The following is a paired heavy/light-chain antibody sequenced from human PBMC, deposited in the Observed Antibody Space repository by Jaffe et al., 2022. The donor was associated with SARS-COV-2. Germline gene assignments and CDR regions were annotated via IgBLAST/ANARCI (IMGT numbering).Light chain of an antibody. CDR1: QGVSTN. CDR2: GAS. J-gene: IGKJ2*01. CDR3: QQYNNWPPA. Sequence: EIVMTQSPTTLSVSPGDWATLSCRASQGVSTNLAWYRQNPGQAPRLLIYGASTRATGVPARFSGSGSGTEFTLTISSLQSEDFVVYFCQQYNNWPPAFGQGTKLEIK. V-gene: IGKV3-15*01.
Heavy chain of an antibody. J-gene: IGHJ5*02. CDR1: GDSVSSDSAA. Sequence: QVQLQQSGPGLVKPSQTLSLTCAIAGDSVSSDSAAWNWIRQSPSRGLEWLGRTYFRSKWFYDYAVSVKSRITISPDTSKNQFSLQLSSVTPEDTAVYYCARDSPEEGTLQYLEGNWFDPWGQGALVTVSS. CDR2: TYFRSKWFY. CDR3: ARDSPEEGTLQYLEGNWFDP. D-gene: IGHD4-4*01. V-gene: IGHV6-1*01.